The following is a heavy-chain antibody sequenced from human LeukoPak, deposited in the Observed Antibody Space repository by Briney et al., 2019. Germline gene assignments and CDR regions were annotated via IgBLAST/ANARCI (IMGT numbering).Heavy chain of an antibody. Sequence: PSETLSLTCTVSGGSISSSSYYWGWIRQPPGKGLEWIGSIYYSGSTYYNPSLKSRVTISVDTSKNQFSLKLSSVTAADTAVYYCARDLAGYYAEAFDIWGQGTMVTVSS. CDR2: IYYSGST. D-gene: IGHD3-10*01. V-gene: IGHV4-39*02. J-gene: IGHJ3*02. CDR1: GGSISSSSYY. CDR3: ARDLAGYYAEAFDI.